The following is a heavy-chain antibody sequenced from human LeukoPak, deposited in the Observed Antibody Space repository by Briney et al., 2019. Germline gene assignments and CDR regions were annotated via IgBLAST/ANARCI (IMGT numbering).Heavy chain of an antibody. Sequence: SETLSLTCNVSGDSISTYYWSWIRQPPGKGLEWTGYIHYSGSTNYNPSLKSRVTTSVDTSKDQLSLKLTSVTAADTAMYYCATSRSSSWWDYFDSWGQGILVTVSS. D-gene: IGHD6-13*01. CDR1: GDSISTYY. CDR3: ATSRSSSWWDYFDS. V-gene: IGHV4-59*01. CDR2: IHYSGST. J-gene: IGHJ4*02.